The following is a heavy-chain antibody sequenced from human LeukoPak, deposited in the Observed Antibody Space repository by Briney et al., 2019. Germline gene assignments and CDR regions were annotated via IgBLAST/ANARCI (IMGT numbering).Heavy chain of an antibody. CDR2: MYYSGGT. Sequence: SETLSLTCTVSGGSISSSSYYWGWIRQPPGKGLEWIGSMYYSGGTYHNPSLRSRVTISVDTSKNQFSLRLRSVTAADTAVYYCARLIAVAGIDYWGQGTLVTVSS. D-gene: IGHD6-19*01. CDR1: GGSISSSSYY. V-gene: IGHV4-39*07. CDR3: ARLIAVAGIDY. J-gene: IGHJ4*02.